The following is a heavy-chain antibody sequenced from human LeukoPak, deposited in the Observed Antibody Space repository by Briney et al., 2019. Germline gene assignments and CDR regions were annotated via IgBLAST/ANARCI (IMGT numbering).Heavy chain of an antibody. V-gene: IGHV1-46*01. D-gene: IGHD6-13*01. CDR3: VAAAGLSRNWFDP. Sequence: ASVKVSCKASGYTFTSYYIHWVRQAPGQGLEWMGIINPSGGSTSYAQKFQGRVTMTRDTSTSTVYMELSSLRSEDTAVYYCVAAAGLSRNWFDPWGQGTLVTVSS. J-gene: IGHJ5*02. CDR1: GYTFTSYY. CDR2: INPSGGST.